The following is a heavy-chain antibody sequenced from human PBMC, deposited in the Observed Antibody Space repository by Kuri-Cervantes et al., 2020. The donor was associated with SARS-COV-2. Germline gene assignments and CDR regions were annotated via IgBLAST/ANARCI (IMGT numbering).Heavy chain of an antibody. D-gene: IGHD5-24*01. CDR2: TYYSGNT. J-gene: IGHJ5*02. CDR3: GRERGIGGYNP. Sequence: ESLKISCTVSGCSISSSSYYWGWIRQPPGKGLEWIGSTYYSGNTYYNPSLKSRVTISVDTSTYQFSLKLSSVTAADTDVYYCGRERGIGGYNPWGQGTLVTVSS. V-gene: IGHV4-39*02. CDR1: GCSISSSSYY.